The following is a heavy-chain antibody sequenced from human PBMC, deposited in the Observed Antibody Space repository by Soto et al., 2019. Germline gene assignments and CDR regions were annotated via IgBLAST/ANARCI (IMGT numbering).Heavy chain of an antibody. CDR3: ARLERTFYSDTSGYPFDY. D-gene: IGHD3-22*01. V-gene: IGHV5-51*01. CDR1: GYSFTSYW. Sequence: PGESLKISCKGSGYSFTSYWIGWVRQMPGKGLEWMGIIYPGDSDTRYSPSFQGQVTISADKSISTAYLQWGSLKASDTAMYYCARLERTFYSDTSGYPFDYWGQGTLVTVSS. CDR2: IYPGDSDT. J-gene: IGHJ4*02.